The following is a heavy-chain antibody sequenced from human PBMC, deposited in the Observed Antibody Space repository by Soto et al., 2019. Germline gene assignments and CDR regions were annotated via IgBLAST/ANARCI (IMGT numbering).Heavy chain of an antibody. D-gene: IGHD5-12*01. Sequence: QITLKESGPTLVKPTQTLTLTCTLSGFSLSTSGVGVGWIRQPPGKALEWLALLYWDDDKRDSPFLKSRLTITQDPSKTQVVLTLTNMDPVDTATYYCALKGDGYRGFKYWGQGTLVTVSS. CDR3: ALKGDGYRGFKY. J-gene: IGHJ4*02. CDR1: GFSLSTSGVG. V-gene: IGHV2-5*02. CDR2: LYWDDDK.